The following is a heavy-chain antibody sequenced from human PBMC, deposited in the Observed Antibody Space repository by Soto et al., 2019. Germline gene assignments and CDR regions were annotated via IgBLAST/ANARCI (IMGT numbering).Heavy chain of an antibody. J-gene: IGHJ5*02. D-gene: IGHD3-10*01. CDR3: ARITDYYGSGSYNWFDP. CDR1: GGSINNYY. CDR2: IYYSGGT. V-gene: IGHV4-59*13. Sequence: PSETLSLTCIVSGGSINNYYWSWIRQSPGKGLEWIGFIYYSGGTNYNPSLKSRVTISVDTSKNQFSLKLNSVTAADTAVYYCARITDYYGSGSYNWFDPWGQGTLVTVS.